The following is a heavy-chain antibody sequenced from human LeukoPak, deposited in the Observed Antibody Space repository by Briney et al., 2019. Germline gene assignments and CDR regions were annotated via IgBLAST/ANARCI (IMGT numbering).Heavy chain of an antibody. D-gene: IGHD3-9*01. CDR3: ARDWDYDILTGFPYYGMDV. CDR1: GFTFSDYY. V-gene: IGHV3-11*01. CDR2: ISSSGSTI. Sequence: PGGSLRLSCAASGFTFSDYYMSWIRQAPGKGLEWVSYISSSGSTIYYADSVKGRFTISRDNAKNSLYLQMNSLRAEDAAVYYCARDWDYDILTGFPYYGMDVWGQGTTVTVPS. J-gene: IGHJ6*02.